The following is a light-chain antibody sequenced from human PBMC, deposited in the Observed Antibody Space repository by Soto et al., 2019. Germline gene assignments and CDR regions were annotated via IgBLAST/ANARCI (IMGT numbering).Light chain of an antibody. CDR1: QSFAGSY. Sequence: EIVLTQSPGTLSLSPGETATLSCRASQSFAGSYLAWYQQKPGQAPRLLIYGASSRAAGIPDRFSGSGSGTDFTLTISRLEPEDFAVYYCHHYGSSLLMYTFGQGTKLEIK. J-gene: IGKJ2*01. CDR2: GAS. V-gene: IGKV3-20*01. CDR3: HHYGSSLLMYT.